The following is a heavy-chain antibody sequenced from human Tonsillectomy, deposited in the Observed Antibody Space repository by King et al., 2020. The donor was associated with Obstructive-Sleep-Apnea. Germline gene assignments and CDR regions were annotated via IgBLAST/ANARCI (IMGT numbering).Heavy chain of an antibody. CDR2: IIIISTTS. CDR3: ARWETSMYYFDY. CDR1: GGTFIRHG. Sequence: QLVQSGAEVKKPGSSVRVSCKASGGTFIRHGISWVRQAPGQGLEWMGGIIIISTTSYYGQKFHGRVTITADESTSTAYMEVSSLRSEDTAIYYCARWETSMYYFDYWGQGTQVTVSS. J-gene: IGHJ4*02. D-gene: IGHD1-26*01. V-gene: IGHV1-69*01.